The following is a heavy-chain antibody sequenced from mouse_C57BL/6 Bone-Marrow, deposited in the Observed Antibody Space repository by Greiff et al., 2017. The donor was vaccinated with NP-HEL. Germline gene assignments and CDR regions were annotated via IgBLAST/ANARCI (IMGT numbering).Heavy chain of an antibody. CDR1: GYTFTDYY. D-gene: IGHD2-3*01. CDR2: INPNNGGT. V-gene: IGHV1-26*01. Sequence: VQLQQSGPELVKPGASVKISCKASGYTFTDYYMNWVKQSHGKSLEWIGDINPNNGGTSYNQKFKGKATLTVDKSSSTAYMELRSLTSEDSAVYYCARYPFYDGWAYWGQGTLVTVSA. J-gene: IGHJ3*01. CDR3: ARYPFYDGWAY.